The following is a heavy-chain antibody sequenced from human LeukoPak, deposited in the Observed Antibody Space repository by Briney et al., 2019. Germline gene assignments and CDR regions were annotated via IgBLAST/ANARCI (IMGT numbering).Heavy chain of an antibody. CDR3: ARVTMGYDAFDI. V-gene: IGHV4-59*01. J-gene: IGHJ3*02. CDR2: IYYSGST. Sequence: SETLSLTCTVPGGSISSYYWSWIRQPPGKGLEWIGYIYYSGSTNYNPSLKSRVTISVDTSKNQFSLKLSSVTAADTAVYYCARVTMGYDAFDIWGQGTMVTVSS. D-gene: IGHD3-10*01. CDR1: GGSISSYY.